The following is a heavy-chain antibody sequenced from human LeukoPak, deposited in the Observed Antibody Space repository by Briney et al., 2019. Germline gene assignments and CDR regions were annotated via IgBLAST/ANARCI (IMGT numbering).Heavy chain of an antibody. D-gene: IGHD3-22*01. CDR2: LAYDGSNK. J-gene: IGHJ4*02. CDR3: ARDPSTLRMIVVVITYYFDY. V-gene: IGHV3-30-3*01. Sequence: GGSLRLSCAASGFTFSSYAMHWVRRAAGKGLEWGAVLAYDGSNKYYADSVKGRFTISRDNSKNTLYLQMNRLRAEDTAVYYCARDPSTLRMIVVVITYYFDYWGQGTLVTVSS. CDR1: GFTFSSYA.